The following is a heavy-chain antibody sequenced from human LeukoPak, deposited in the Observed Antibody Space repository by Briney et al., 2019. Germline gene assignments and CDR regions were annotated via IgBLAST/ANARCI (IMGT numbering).Heavy chain of an antibody. Sequence: EASVKVSCKASGYTFTGYYMHWVRQAPGQGLEWMGWVSAYNGNTNYAQKLQGRVTMTTDTSTSTAYMELRSLRSDDTAVYYCARDPDYDFWSGYYGWFDPWGQGTLVTVSS. D-gene: IGHD3-3*01. J-gene: IGHJ5*02. CDR3: ARDPDYDFWSGYYGWFDP. CDR1: GYTFTGYY. CDR2: VSAYNGNT. V-gene: IGHV1-18*04.